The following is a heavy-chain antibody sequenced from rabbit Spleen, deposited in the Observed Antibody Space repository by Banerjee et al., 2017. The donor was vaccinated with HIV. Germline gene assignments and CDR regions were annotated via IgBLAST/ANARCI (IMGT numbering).Heavy chain of an antibody. CDR1: GFSFSDRDV. V-gene: IGHV1S45*01. J-gene: IGHJ4*01. CDR2: INIVTGKS. Sequence: QEQLEESGGGLVKPEGSLTLTCKASGFSFSDRDVMCWVRQAPGKGLEWIAGINIVTGKSVYASWAKGRFTMSRTSSTTVTLQMTSLTAADTAIYFCARDLVAVIGWNFNLWVPGTLVTVS. CDR3: ARDLVAVIGWNFNL. D-gene: IGHD1-1*01.